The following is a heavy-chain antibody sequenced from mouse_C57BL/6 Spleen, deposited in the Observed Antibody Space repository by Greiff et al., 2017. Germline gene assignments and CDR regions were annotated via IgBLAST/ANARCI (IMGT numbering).Heavy chain of an antibody. V-gene: IGHV1-69*01. CDR2: IDPSDSYT. J-gene: IGHJ4*01. CDR1: GYTFTSYW. Sequence: QLKQPGAELVMPGASVKLSCKASGYTFTSYWMHWVKQRPGQGLEWIGEIDPSDSYTNYNQKFKGKSTLTVDKSSSTAYMQLSSLTSEDSAVYYCARGYEMDYWGQGTSVTVSS. D-gene: IGHD2-3*01. CDR3: ARGYEMDY.